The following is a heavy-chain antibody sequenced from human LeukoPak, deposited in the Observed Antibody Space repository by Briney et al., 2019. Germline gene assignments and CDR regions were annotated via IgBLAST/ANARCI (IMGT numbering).Heavy chain of an antibody. CDR3: ARVVSAFDI. V-gene: IGHV4-59*11. Sequence: SETLSLTCTVSGGSISSHYWSWMRQPPGKGLEWIGYIHYSGSTNYNPSLKSRVTISVDTSKNQFSLKLSSVTAADTAVYYCARVVSAFDIWGQGTMVTVSS. D-gene: IGHD2-15*01. CDR2: IHYSGST. J-gene: IGHJ3*02. CDR1: GGSISSHY.